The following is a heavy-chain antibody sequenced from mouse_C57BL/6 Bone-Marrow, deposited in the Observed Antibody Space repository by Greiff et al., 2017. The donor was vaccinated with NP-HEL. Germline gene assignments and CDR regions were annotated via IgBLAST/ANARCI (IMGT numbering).Heavy chain of an antibody. D-gene: IGHD2-4*01. V-gene: IGHV14-3*01. J-gene: IGHJ3*01. CDR1: GFNIKNTY. Sequence: VQLKESVAELVRPGASVKLSCTASGFNIKNTYMHWVKQRPEQGLEWIGRIDPANGNTKYAPKFQGKATITADKSSNTAYLQLSSLTSEDTAIYYCARDSYYDYRGPFAYWGQGTLVTVSA. CDR2: IDPANGNT. CDR3: ARDSYYDYRGPFAY.